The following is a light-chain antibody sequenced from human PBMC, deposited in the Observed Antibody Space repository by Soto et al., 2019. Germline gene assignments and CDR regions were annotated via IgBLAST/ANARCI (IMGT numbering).Light chain of an antibody. CDR3: QRYSTCWK. V-gene: IGKV1-5*01. CDR2: DVS. Sequence: DIQMPQSPSTRSASVGDRVTITCRASQTISNWLAWYQPKPGKDPNLLIYDVSRLEGGVPSRFSDSGSGTAVTLTISSLQTDDSATYYRQRYSTCWKFGQGTKVDI. J-gene: IGKJ1*01. CDR1: QTISNW.